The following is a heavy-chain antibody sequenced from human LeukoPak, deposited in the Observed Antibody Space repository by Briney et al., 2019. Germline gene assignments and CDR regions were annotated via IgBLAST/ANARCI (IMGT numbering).Heavy chain of an antibody. J-gene: IGHJ4*02. V-gene: IGHV3-74*01. Sequence: PGGSLRLSCAASGFTFSSYWMHWVREAPGKGLLWVSRIKSDGSSTSYADSVKGRFTISRDNAKNTLYLQMNSLRAEDTAVYYCARVGDPYGDYVYFDYWGQGTLVTVSS. D-gene: IGHD4-17*01. CDR3: ARVGDPYGDYVYFDY. CDR1: GFTFSSYW. CDR2: IKSDGSST.